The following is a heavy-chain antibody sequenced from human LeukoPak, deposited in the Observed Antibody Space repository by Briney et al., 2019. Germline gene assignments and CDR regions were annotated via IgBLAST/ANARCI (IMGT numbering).Heavy chain of an antibody. CDR2: INHSGST. D-gene: IGHD2-2*01. Sequence: PSETMSRTCAVYGGSFSGYYWSWIRQPPGKGLEWIGEINHSGSTNYNPSLKSRVTISVDTSKNQFSLKLSSVTAADTAVYYCARGFSCSSTSCQRDDAFDIWGQGTMVTVSS. J-gene: IGHJ3*02. V-gene: IGHV4-34*01. CDR1: GGSFSGYY. CDR3: ARGFSCSSTSCQRDDAFDI.